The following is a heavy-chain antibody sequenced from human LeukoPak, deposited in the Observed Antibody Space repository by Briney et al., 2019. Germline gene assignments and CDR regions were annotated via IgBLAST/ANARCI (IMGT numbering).Heavy chain of an antibody. CDR2: IRYDGSNK. Sequence: GGSLRLSCAASGFTFSSYGMHWVRQAPGKGLEWVAFIRYDGSNKYYADSVKGRFTISRDNSKNTLYLQMNSLRAEDTAVYYCATLQDIVVVPAAILRGFDYWGQGTLVTASS. V-gene: IGHV3-30*02. CDR1: GFTFSSYG. D-gene: IGHD2-2*02. CDR3: ATLQDIVVVPAAILRGFDY. J-gene: IGHJ4*02.